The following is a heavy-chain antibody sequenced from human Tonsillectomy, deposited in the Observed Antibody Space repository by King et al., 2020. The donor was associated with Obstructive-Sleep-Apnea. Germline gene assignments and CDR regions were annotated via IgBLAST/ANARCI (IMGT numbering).Heavy chain of an antibody. J-gene: IGHJ4*02. D-gene: IGHD3-10*01. CDR1: GFTFGDYA. V-gene: IGHV3-49*03. Sequence: VQLVESGGGLVHPGRSLRLSCTASGFTFGDYAMSWFRQAPGKGLEWVGFIRSKGYGGTIEDAASVRGRFTISRDDSKSIAYLQMNSLKTEDTAVYYCSRGYYGSGTYYYDDYWGQGTLVTVSS. CDR3: SRGYYGSGTYYYDDY. CDR2: IRSKGYGGTI.